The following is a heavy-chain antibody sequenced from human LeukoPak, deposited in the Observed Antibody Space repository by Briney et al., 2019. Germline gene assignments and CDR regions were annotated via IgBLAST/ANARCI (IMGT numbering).Heavy chain of an antibody. CDR2: ISGSSTYI. D-gene: IGHD6-13*01. CDR3: ARDNRSSNRYFDY. V-gene: IGHV3-21*01. Sequence: GGSLRLSCAASGFTFSSYSMNWVRQAPGKGLEWVSSISGSSTYIYYADSVKGRFTISRDNAKNPLYLQMNSLRAEDTAVYYCARDNRSSNRYFDYWGQGTLVTAST. CDR1: GFTFSSYS. J-gene: IGHJ4*02.